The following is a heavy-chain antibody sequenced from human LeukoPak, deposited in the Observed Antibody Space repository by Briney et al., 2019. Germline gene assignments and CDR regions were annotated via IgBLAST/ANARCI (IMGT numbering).Heavy chain of an antibody. J-gene: IGHJ3*02. V-gene: IGHV1-2*02. CDR1: GYTFTSYY. Sequence: GASVKVSCKASGYTFTSYYMHWVRQAPGQGLEWMGWINPNSGGTNYAQKFQGRVTMTRDTSISTAYMELSRLRSDDTAVYYCARAGRGGIVGATYAFDIWGQGTMVTVSS. CDR3: ARAGRGGIVGATYAFDI. CDR2: INPNSGGT. D-gene: IGHD1-26*01.